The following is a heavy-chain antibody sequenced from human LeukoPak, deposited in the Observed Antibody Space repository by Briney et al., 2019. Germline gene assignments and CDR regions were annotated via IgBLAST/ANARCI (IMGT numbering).Heavy chain of an antibody. J-gene: IGHJ4*02. CDR2: IHPDGSIT. CDR3: ATDRGWRTSGYYLYYFEY. D-gene: IGHD3-3*01. CDR1: GFTITNYW. V-gene: IGHV3-74*03. Sequence: GGSLRLSYVGSGFTITNYWMHWVRQAPGTGLVWVSRIHPDGSITTYADSVKGRFTISRDNTMNSLYLQMSSLRAEDTAVYYCATDRGWRTSGYYLYYFEYWGQGTLVTYSS.